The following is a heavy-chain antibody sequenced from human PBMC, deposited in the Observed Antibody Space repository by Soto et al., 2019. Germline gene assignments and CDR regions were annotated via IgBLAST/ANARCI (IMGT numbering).Heavy chain of an antibody. CDR2: INHSGST. D-gene: IGHD1-26*01. V-gene: IGHV4-34*01. Sequence: QVQLQQWGAGLLKPSETLSLICAVYGGSFSGYYWSWIRQPPGKGLEWIGEINHSGSTNYNPSLKSRVTISVDTAKNQFSLKLSSVTAADTAVYYCARGPRYPWFEPLGQVTLVTVSS. J-gene: IGHJ5*02. CDR3: ARGPRYPWFEP. CDR1: GGSFSGYY.